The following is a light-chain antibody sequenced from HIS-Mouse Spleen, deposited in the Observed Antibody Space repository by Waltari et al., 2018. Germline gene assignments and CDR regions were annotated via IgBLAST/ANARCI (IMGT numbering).Light chain of an antibody. CDR3: NSRDSSGNHVV. Sequence: SSDLTQDPAVSVALGQTGRNTCQGNSPRSYYSSWYQQKPGQAPVLVIYGKNNRPSGIPDRFSGSSSGNTASLTITGSQAEDEADYYCNSRDSSGNHVVFGGGTKLTVL. J-gene: IGLJ2*01. V-gene: IGLV3-19*01. CDR1: SPRSYY. CDR2: GKN.